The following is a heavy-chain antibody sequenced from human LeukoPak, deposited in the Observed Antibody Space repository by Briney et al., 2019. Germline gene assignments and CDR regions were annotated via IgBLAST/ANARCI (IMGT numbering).Heavy chain of an antibody. V-gene: IGHV4-30-4*01. J-gene: IGHJ4*02. CDR2: VHYSGTA. D-gene: IGHD2-15*01. Sequence: SETLSLTCTVSGDSISSGNHYWSWVRQPPGKGLEWIGYVHYSGTAYYNPSLRSRVSVSVDTSKNQFSLKFSSVNAADTALYYCARTYCSAGTCFGGFDYWGQGTLVSVSS. CDR3: ARTYCSAGTCFGGFDY. CDR1: GDSISSGNHY.